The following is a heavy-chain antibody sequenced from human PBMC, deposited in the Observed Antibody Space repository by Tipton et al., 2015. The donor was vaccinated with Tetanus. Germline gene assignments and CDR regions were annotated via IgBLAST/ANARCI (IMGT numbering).Heavy chain of an antibody. V-gene: IGHV4-39*01. D-gene: IGHD5-12*01. CDR3: ARYSIVATSNNWFDP. CDR1: GGSISSSNYY. Sequence: TLSLTCTVPGGSISSSNYYWGWIRQPPGKGLEWIGRIYYSGSTSYNPSLKSRVTISVDTSKNQFSLELNSVTAADTAVYYCARYSIVATSNNWFDPWGQGTLVTVSS. CDR2: IYYSGST. J-gene: IGHJ5*02.